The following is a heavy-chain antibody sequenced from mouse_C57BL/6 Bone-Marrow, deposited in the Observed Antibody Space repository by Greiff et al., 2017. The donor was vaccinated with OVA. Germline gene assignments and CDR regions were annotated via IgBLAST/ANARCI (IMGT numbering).Heavy chain of an antibody. CDR2: INPSTGGT. V-gene: IGHV1-42*01. CDR1: GYSFTGHY. Sequence: EVQLQQSGPELVKPGASVKISCKASGYSFTGHYMNWVKQSPEKSLEWIGEINPSTGGTTYNQKFKAKATLTVDKSSSTAYMQLKSLTSEDSAVYYSARTCRLWYFDVWGTVTTVSVTS. CDR3: ARTCRLWYFDV. J-gene: IGHJ1*03.